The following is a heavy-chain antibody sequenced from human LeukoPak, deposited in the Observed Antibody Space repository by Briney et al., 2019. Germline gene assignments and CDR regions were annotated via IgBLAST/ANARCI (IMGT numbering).Heavy chain of an antibody. J-gene: IGHJ4*02. V-gene: IGHV3-23*01. CDR1: GFTFTNYA. D-gene: IGHD3-22*01. Sequence: PGGSLRLSCAASGFTFTNYAMHWVRQAPGKGLDWVSGISSSGGSTYYADSVKGRFTISRDNSKYTLYLQMNSLRAEDTAVYYCAKLHDGSDYCDYWGQGTLVTVSS. CDR2: ISSSGGST. CDR3: AKLHDGSDYCDY.